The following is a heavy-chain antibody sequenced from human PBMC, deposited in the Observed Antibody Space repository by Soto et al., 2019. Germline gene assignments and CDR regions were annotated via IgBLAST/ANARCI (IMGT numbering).Heavy chain of an antibody. CDR2: ISSDGSGT. Sequence: GGSLRLSCAVSGFTFGTYWMHWVRQVPGKGLVWVARISSDGSGTSYADSVKGRFTISRDNAKNTLFLQMNSLGADDSAFYYCSRGERSHFDSWGPGTLVTVSS. D-gene: IGHD6-25*01. V-gene: IGHV3-74*01. CDR1: GFTFGTYW. J-gene: IGHJ4*02. CDR3: SRGERSHFDS.